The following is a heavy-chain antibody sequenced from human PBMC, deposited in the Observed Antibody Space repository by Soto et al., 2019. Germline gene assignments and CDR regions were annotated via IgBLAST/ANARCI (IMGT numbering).Heavy chain of an antibody. J-gene: IGHJ6*02. CDR1: GYTLTELS. CDR3: ATLALNYFYGMDV. CDR2: FDLEDGET. V-gene: IGHV1-24*01. Sequence: ASVKVSCKVSGYTLTELSMHWVRQAPGKGLEWMGGFDLEDGETIYAQKFQGRVTMTEDTSTDTAYVELSSLRSEDTAVYYCATLALNYFYGMDVWGQGTTVTVSS.